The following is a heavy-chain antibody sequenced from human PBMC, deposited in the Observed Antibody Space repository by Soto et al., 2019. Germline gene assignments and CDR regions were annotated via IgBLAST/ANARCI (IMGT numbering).Heavy chain of an antibody. CDR1: VFTFTNYC. CDR2: VSAGGDMT. J-gene: IGHJ6*01. D-gene: IGHD3-10*01. V-gene: IGHV3-23*01. CDR3: ARGDRGGSGSPASYYYSGLDV. Sequence: GPLRLSCAASVFTFTNYCMNWVRQAPGKGLEWVSSVSAGGDMTYYSDSVKGRFTISRDNSNNALFLQMNSLRAEDTALYYCARGDRGGSGSPASYYYSGLDVWGQGTTVTVSS.